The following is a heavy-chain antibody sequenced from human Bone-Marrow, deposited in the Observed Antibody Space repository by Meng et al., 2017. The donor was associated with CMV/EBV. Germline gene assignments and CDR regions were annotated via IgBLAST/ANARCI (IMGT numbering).Heavy chain of an antibody. J-gene: IGHJ5*02. Sequence: SETLSLTCTVSGGSISSSSYYWGWIRQPPGKGLEWIGSIYYSGSTYYNPSLKSRVTISVDTSKNQFSLKLSSVTAADTAVYYCARGRDTIFGVDRYNWFDPWGQGTLVTVSS. CDR1: GGSISSSSYY. CDR3: ARGRDTIFGVDRYNWFDP. CDR2: IYYSGST. D-gene: IGHD3-3*01. V-gene: IGHV4-39*07.